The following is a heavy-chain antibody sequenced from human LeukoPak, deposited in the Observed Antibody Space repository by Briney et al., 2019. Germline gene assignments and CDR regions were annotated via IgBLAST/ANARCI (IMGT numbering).Heavy chain of an antibody. D-gene: IGHD6-19*01. CDR1: GGSISNYC. CDR2: ICNSGST. Sequence: SETLSLTCTVSGGSISNYCWGCIRQPAGKGLEWIGRICNSGSTNYNPSLKSRVTMSVDTSKNQFSLKLTSVTAADTAVYYCAEGGQWLRVWGQGTLVTVSS. J-gene: IGHJ4*02. CDR3: AEGGQWLRV. V-gene: IGHV4-4*07.